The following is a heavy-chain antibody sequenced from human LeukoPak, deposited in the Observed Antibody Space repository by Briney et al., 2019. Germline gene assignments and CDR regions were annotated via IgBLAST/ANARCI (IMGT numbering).Heavy chain of an antibody. J-gene: IGHJ3*02. Sequence: SETLSLTCAVSGYSISSGYYWGWIRQPPGKGLEWIGSIYHSGSTYYNPSLKSRLTVSVDTSKNQFSLQLSSVTAADTAVYYCARSSGSYLDAFDIWGQGTMVTVSS. D-gene: IGHD1-26*01. CDR1: GYSISSGYY. CDR2: IYHSGST. V-gene: IGHV4-38-2*01. CDR3: ARSSGSYLDAFDI.